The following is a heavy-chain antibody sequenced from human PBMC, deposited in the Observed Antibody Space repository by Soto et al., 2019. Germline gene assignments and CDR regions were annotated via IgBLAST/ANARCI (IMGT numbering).Heavy chain of an antibody. CDR3: AKATYYDFWSGYYPSMDV. CDR2: ISGSGGST. J-gene: IGHJ6*03. CDR1: GFTFSSYA. V-gene: IGHV3-23*01. D-gene: IGHD3-3*01. Sequence: EVQLLESGGGLVQPGGSLRLSCAASGFTFSSYAMSWVRQAPGKGLEWVSAISGSGGSTYYADFVKGRFTISRDNSKNTLYLQMNSLRAEDTAVYYCAKATYYDFWSGYYPSMDVWGKGTTVTVSS.